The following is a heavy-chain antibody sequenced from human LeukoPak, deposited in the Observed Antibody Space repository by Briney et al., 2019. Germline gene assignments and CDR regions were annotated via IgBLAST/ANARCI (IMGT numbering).Heavy chain of an antibody. CDR2: MNPNSGYT. CDR3: ARGGVWFGESGGYYYYGMDV. CDR1: GYTFTSYD. D-gene: IGHD3-10*01. J-gene: IGHJ6*02. Sequence: ASVKVSCKASGYTFTSYDINWVRQATGQGLEWMGWMNPNSGYTGYAQKFQGRVTMTRNTSISTAYMELSSLRSEDTAVYYCARGGVWFGESGGYYYYGMDVWGQGTTVTVSS. V-gene: IGHV1-8*01.